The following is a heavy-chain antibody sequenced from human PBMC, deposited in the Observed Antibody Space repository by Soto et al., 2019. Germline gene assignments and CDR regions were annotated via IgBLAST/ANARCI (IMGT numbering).Heavy chain of an antibody. Sequence: QVQLVQSGAEVKKPGSSVKVSCKASGGTFSSYTISWVRQAPGQGLEWMGRIIPILGIANYAQKFQGRVTITADKSTSTAYMELSSLRSEDTAVYYCARSSIAAAGNWFDPWGQGTLVTASS. J-gene: IGHJ5*02. D-gene: IGHD6-13*01. V-gene: IGHV1-69*02. CDR3: ARSSIAAAGNWFDP. CDR2: IIPILGIA. CDR1: GGTFSSYT.